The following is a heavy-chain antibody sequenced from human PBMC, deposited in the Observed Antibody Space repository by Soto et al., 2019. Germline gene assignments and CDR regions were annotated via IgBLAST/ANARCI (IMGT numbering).Heavy chain of an antibody. Sequence: PSQTLSLTCAISGDSVSSSRAAWNWIRQSPSKGLEWLGTTYYRSKWYNDYALSVKSRISINPDTSKNQFSLQLNSVTPEDTAVYYCARDRCDSNGHIDKGVFDHWGQGTLVTVSS. CDR1: GDSVSSSRAA. V-gene: IGHV6-1*01. CDR3: ARDRCDSNGHIDKGVFDH. D-gene: IGHD5-18*01. J-gene: IGHJ4*01. CDR2: TYYRSKWYN.